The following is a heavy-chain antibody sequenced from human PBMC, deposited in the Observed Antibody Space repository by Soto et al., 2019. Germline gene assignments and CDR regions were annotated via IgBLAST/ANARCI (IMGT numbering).Heavy chain of an antibody. CDR3: AREWSAAGHFYGMDV. J-gene: IGHJ6*02. V-gene: IGHV1-8*01. CDR1: GYTFTSYD. D-gene: IGHD6-13*01. CDR2: MNTNSDGT. Sequence: ASVKVSCKTSGYTFTSYDINWVRQAPGQGLEGVGWMNTNSDGTRSAQKFRGRLTLTRDKSMRAVYMKLSNLRPDDTAVYYCAREWSAAGHFYGMDVLGQGTTVTVSS.